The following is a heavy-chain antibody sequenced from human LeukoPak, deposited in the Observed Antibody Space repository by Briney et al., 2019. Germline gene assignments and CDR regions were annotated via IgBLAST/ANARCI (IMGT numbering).Heavy chain of an antibody. V-gene: IGHV1-46*01. J-gene: IGHJ4*02. CDR3: ARDWASSLDY. Sequence: GASVKVSCKASGYTFTSYYMHWVRQAPGQGLEWMGIINPTGGSTDYARKFQGRVTITRDTSTSTVYLELSSLRSEDTAVYYCARDWASSLDYWGQGTLVTVSS. CDR2: INPTGGST. CDR1: GYTFTSYY. D-gene: IGHD6-13*01.